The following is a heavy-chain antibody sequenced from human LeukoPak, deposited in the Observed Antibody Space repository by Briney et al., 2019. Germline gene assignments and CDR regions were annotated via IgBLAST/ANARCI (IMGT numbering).Heavy chain of an antibody. CDR2: IIGDGSVT. CDR1: GFTFSGSW. V-gene: IGHV3-74*01. J-gene: IGHJ4*02. Sequence: PGGSLRLSRAASGFTFSGSWMHWVRQTPGKGLVWVSRIIGDGSVTSYADSVKGRFTISRDNAKNTVYLQMNSLRDEDTAVYYCARFVMVTAGDYWGQGTLVTVSS. CDR3: ARFVMVTAGDY. D-gene: IGHD2-21*02.